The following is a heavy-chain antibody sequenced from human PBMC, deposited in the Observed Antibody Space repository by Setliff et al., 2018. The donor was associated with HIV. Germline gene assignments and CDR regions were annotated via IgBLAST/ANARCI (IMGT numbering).Heavy chain of an antibody. CDR1: GLTFSSYT. Sequence: PGGSLRLSCAASGLTFSSYTMNWVRQAPGKGLEWVANMKYDGTEIYYVDAVKGRFTISRDNAKKSVFLHMNSLRGEDTAVYYCVREGEYFDTIGHYLVRRFFDLWGQGTMVTVSS. CDR2: MKYDGTEI. D-gene: IGHD3-9*01. CDR3: VREGEYFDTIGHYLVRRFFDL. V-gene: IGHV3-7*01. J-gene: IGHJ3*01.